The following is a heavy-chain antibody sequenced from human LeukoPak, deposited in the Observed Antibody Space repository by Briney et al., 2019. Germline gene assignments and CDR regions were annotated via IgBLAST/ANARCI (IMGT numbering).Heavy chain of an antibody. V-gene: IGHV3-30-3*01. CDR1: GFTFSSYA. Sequence: GGSLRLSCAASGFTFSSYAMHWVRQAPGKGLEWVAVISYDGSNKYYADSVKGRFTISRDNSKNTLYLQMNSLKTDDTAVYYCITDVTFGVTRVSRWLLGYWGQGILVAVSS. CDR3: ITDVTFGVTRVSRWLLGY. D-gene: IGHD3-22*01. J-gene: IGHJ4*02. CDR2: ISYDGSNK.